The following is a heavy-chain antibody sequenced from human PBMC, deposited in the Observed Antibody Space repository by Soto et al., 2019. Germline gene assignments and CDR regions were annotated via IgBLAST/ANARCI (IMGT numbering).Heavy chain of an antibody. CDR3: ARVSATGTRWFDP. CDR2: IYHNGRT. D-gene: IGHD6-13*01. Sequence: QVQLQESGPGLVKPSQTLSLTCTVSGASMNSGAYYWSWVRHPPGKGLGWIGYIYHNGRTYNNPSLMSRVTMSLDTSKNQFSLKLNSVSAADTAVYYCARVSATGTRWFDPWGQGTLVTVSS. J-gene: IGHJ5*02. V-gene: IGHV4-31*03. CDR1: GASMNSGAYY.